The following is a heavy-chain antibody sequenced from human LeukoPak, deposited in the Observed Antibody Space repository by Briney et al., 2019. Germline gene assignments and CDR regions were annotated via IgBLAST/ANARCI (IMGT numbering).Heavy chain of an antibody. V-gene: IGHV4-59*12. J-gene: IGHJ4*02. CDR1: GGSITNNY. Sequence: SEALSLTSDFSGGSITNNYWTWIRQPPGKGLEWIGYIYYTGSANYNPSLQSRVTISVDTSKNQFSLKLSSVTAADTAVYYCAREIAAAGCYFDYWGQGTLVTVSS. D-gene: IGHD6-13*01. CDR3: AREIAAAGCYFDY. CDR2: IYYTGSA.